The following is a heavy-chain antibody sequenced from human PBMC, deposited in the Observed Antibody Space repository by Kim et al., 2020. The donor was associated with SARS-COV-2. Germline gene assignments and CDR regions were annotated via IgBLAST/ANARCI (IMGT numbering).Heavy chain of an antibody. Sequence: GGSLRLSCAASGFTVSSNYMSWVRQAPGKGLEWVSVIYSGGSTYYADSVKGRFTISRDNSKNTLYLQMNSLRAEDTAVYYCARDLVDCSGGSCYYWGQGTLVTVSS. CDR1: GFTVSSNY. V-gene: IGHV3-66*02. CDR2: IYSGGST. CDR3: ARDLVDCSGGSCYY. J-gene: IGHJ4*02. D-gene: IGHD2-15*01.